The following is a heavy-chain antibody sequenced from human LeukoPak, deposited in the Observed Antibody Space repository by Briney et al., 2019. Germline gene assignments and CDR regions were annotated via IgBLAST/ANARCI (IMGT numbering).Heavy chain of an antibody. Sequence: GGSLRLSCAASGSTFSSYGMHWVRQAPGKGLEWVAVIWYDGSNKYYADSVKGRFTISRDNSKNTLYLQMNSLRAEDTAVYYCARWGEPLYCSGGSCPDSASGGAFDIWGQGTMVTVSS. CDR2: IWYDGSNK. CDR3: ARWGEPLYCSGGSCPDSASGGAFDI. J-gene: IGHJ3*02. V-gene: IGHV3-33*01. D-gene: IGHD2-15*01. CDR1: GSTFSSYG.